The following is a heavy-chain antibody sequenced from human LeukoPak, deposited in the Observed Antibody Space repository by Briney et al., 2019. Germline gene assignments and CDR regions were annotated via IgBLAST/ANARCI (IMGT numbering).Heavy chain of an antibody. CDR2: ISGGADNT. J-gene: IGHJ6*03. CDR1: GFLFSDFA. CDR3: AKFEGALLGNYYMDV. V-gene: IGHV3-23*01. Sequence: PGGSLRLSCAVSGFLFSDFAMSWVRQAPGKGLEWVSAISGGADNTYFADSVKGRFTISRDNSNNTLFLQMVSLRAEDTAVYYCAKFEGALLGNYYMDVWGKGTTVTVSS.